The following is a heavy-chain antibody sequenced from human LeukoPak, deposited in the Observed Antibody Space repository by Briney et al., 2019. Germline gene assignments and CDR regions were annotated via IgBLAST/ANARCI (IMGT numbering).Heavy chain of an antibody. J-gene: IGHJ4*02. V-gene: IGHV1-18*01. CDR1: GYTFTSYG. Sequence: ASVKVSCKASGYTFTSYGISWVRQAPGQGLEWMGWISAYNGNTNYAQKLQGRVTMTTDTSTSTAYMELRSLRSGDTAVYYCARLTPPYYDFWSGQMYYFDYWGQGTLVTVSS. D-gene: IGHD3-3*01. CDR3: ARLTPPYYDFWSGQMYYFDY. CDR2: ISAYNGNT.